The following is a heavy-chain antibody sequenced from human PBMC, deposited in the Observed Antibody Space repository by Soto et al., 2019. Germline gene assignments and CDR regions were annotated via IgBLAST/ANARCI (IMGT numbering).Heavy chain of an antibody. Sequence: EVILLESGGHLVAPGESLRLSCVASGFSFSSSALTWVRQAPGKGLEWVADISGQGGTTYYADSVKGRFIISRDNSKNTLSLQTTSLRVEDTAVYYCAKENDYSIIESNWFDAWGPGTLVTVSS. J-gene: IGHJ5*02. CDR1: GFSFSSSA. CDR2: ISGQGGTT. V-gene: IGHV3-23*01. D-gene: IGHD4-4*01. CDR3: AKENDYSIIESNWFDA.